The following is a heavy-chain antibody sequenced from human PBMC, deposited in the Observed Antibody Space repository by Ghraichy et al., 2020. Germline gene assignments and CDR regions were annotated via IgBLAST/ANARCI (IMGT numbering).Heavy chain of an antibody. Sequence: SVKVSCKASGGTFISYAISWVRQAPGQGLEWMGGIIPIFGTANYAQKFQGRVTITADESTSTAYMELSSLRSEDTAVYYCARDMTDIVVVVAATVPWFDPWGQGTLVTVSS. J-gene: IGHJ5*02. V-gene: IGHV1-69*13. CDR1: GGTFISYA. CDR2: IIPIFGTA. D-gene: IGHD2-15*01. CDR3: ARDMTDIVVVVAATVPWFDP.